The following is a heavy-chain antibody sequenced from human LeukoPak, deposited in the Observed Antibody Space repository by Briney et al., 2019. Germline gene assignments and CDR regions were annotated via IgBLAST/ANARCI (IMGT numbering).Heavy chain of an antibody. D-gene: IGHD1-26*01. J-gene: IGHJ4*02. Sequence: GGSLRLSCAASGFTFSSYSMNWVRQAPGKGLEWVASISSSSRYIYYGDSVKGRFTISRDNAKNSLYLQMISLRAEDTAVYYCARDLGYYRADYWGQGTLVTVSS. V-gene: IGHV3-21*01. CDR3: ARDLGYYRADY. CDR1: GFTFSSYS. CDR2: ISSSSRYI.